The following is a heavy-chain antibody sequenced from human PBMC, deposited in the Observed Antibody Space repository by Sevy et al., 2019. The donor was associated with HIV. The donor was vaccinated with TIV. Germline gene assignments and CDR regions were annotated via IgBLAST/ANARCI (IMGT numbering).Heavy chain of an antibody. J-gene: IGHJ6*02. Sequence: GGSLRLSCAASGFTFSSYEMNWVRQAPGKGLEWVSYISSSGGTIYYADSVKGRFTISRDNAKNSLYLQMNSLRAEDTAVYYCARTPMIGYYYSGLDVWGQGTMVTVSS. CDR1: GFTFSSYE. V-gene: IGHV3-48*03. CDR2: ISSSGGTI. D-gene: IGHD2-15*01. CDR3: ARTPMIGYYYSGLDV.